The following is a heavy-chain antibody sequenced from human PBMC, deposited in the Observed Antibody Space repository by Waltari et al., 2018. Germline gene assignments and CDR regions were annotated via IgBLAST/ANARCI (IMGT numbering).Heavy chain of an antibody. CDR3: VRHDCSSATCSSNWFDP. V-gene: IGHV4-39*01. D-gene: IGHD2-2*01. CDR2: IYYTGPT. J-gene: IGHJ5*02. CDR1: GASISSTY. Sequence: QLHLQESGPGLVKPSETLSPTCTVSGASISSTYWGWIRQPPGKGLEWIGSIYYTGPTYYNPSLKSRVSISIDTSKIQFSLRVNSVTAADTAVYYCVRHDCSSATCSSNWFDPWGQGTLVTISS.